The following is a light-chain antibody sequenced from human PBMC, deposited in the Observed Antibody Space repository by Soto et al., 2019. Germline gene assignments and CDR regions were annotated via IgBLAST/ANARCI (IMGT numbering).Light chain of an antibody. CDR3: SLYTSSSTWV. CDR1: SSDVGNYDH. J-gene: IGLJ3*02. V-gene: IGLV2-18*01. Sequence: QSALTQPPSMSGSPGQSVTISCTGASSDVGNYDHVSWYQQPPGTAPKLLLYEVSNRPSGVPDRFSGSRSGNTASLTISGLQADDEADYYCSLYTSSSTWVFGGGTKLTVL. CDR2: EVS.